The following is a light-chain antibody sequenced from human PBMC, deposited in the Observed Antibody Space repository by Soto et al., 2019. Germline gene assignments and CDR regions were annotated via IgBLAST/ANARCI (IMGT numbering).Light chain of an antibody. V-gene: IGLV2-8*01. CDR2: EVS. CDR3: SSYAGSNNVL. Sequence: QSALTQSPSASGSPGQSVTISCTGTSSDFGGYDYVSWYQHHPGKAPKLMIYEVSKRPSGVPDRFSGSKSGNTASLTVSGLQAEDEADYYCSSYAGSNNVLFGGGTKLTVL. J-gene: IGLJ2*01. CDR1: SSDFGGYDY.